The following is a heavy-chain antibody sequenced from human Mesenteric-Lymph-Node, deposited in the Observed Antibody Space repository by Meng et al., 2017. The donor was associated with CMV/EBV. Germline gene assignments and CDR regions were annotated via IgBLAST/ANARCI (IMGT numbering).Heavy chain of an antibody. Sequence: GESLKISCEASGFSFNSYSMTWVRQAPGQGLEWVSSINRASTFKYYADSVKGRFSISRDNTKNSLFLQMRGLRVDDTAVYFCAREGAARNCNDDNCYTPEFIQYWGRGALVTVSS. V-gene: IGHV3-21*01. CDR1: GFSFNSYS. CDR2: INRASTFK. D-gene: IGHD2-2*02. J-gene: IGHJ1*01. CDR3: AREGAARNCNDDNCYTPEFIQY.